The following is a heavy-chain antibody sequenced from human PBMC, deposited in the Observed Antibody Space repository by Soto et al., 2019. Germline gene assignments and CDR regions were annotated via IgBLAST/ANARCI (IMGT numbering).Heavy chain of an antibody. V-gene: IGHV3-30*18. CDR2: ISYDGSNK. Sequence: GGSLRLSCAASGFTFSSYGMHWVRQAPGKGLEWVAVISYDGSNKYYADSVKGRFTISRDNSKNTLYLQMNSLRAEDTAVYYCAKDLGSGSYLFDAFDIWGQGTMVTVSS. J-gene: IGHJ3*02. D-gene: IGHD1-26*01. CDR3: AKDLGSGSYLFDAFDI. CDR1: GFTFSSYG.